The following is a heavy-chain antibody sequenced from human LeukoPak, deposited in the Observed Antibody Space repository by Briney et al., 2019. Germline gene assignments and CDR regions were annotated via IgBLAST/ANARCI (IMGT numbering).Heavy chain of an antibody. Sequence: GGSLRLSCAASGFTFSSYAMNWIRQAPGKGLEWVSSISSSGTYIYYADLVEGRFTISRDNSKNTLYLQMNSLRTEDTAVYYCAKDWEVWGQGTQVTVSS. D-gene: IGHD1-26*01. CDR2: ISSSGTYI. CDR1: GFTFSSYA. J-gene: IGHJ4*02. CDR3: AKDWEV. V-gene: IGHV3-21*01.